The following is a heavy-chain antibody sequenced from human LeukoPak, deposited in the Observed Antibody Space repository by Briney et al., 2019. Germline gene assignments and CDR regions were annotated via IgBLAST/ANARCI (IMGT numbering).Heavy chain of an antibody. Sequence: GGSLRLSCAASGFTFSSYVMTWVRQAPGRGLEWVSGISASGGTTYYADSVKGRFTISRDISKNTLYLQMNSLRAEDTAVYYCAKGQYASGWNSGNYWGQGTLVTVSS. CDR1: GFTFSSYV. D-gene: IGHD1/OR15-1a*01. CDR3: AKGQYASGWNSGNY. V-gene: IGHV3-23*01. CDR2: ISASGGTT. J-gene: IGHJ4*02.